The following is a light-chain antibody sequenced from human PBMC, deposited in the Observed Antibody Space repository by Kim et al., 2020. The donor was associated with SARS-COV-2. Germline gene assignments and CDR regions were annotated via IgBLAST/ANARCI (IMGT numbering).Light chain of an antibody. Sequence: ASVGNRVPITCRASQDISSNLAWFQQKPGKAPKSLIYAASSWQSGAPSRFSGAGSGTDFTLTISTLQAEDSGTYYCQQYSAYPRTFVQGTKVDIK. V-gene: IGKV1-16*01. CDR3: QQYSAYPRT. CDR1: QDISSN. CDR2: AAS. J-gene: IGKJ1*01.